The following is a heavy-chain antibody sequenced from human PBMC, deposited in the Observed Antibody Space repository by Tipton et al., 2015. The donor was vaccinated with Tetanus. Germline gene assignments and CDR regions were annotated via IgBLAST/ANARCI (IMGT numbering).Heavy chain of an antibody. D-gene: IGHD6-25*01. CDR3: ARDPGYNNGWGST. V-gene: IGHV4-30-2*01. Sequence: LRLSCNVTGALLTTGGYSWGWIRQPPGQGLEWIGYIYQTGGTYFNPSLRSRLTMSFKMSKNQFSLRLTSVTAADTAVYYCARDPGYNNGWGSTWGQGTLVTVSS. CDR1: GALLTTGGYS. CDR2: IYQTGGT. J-gene: IGHJ5*02.